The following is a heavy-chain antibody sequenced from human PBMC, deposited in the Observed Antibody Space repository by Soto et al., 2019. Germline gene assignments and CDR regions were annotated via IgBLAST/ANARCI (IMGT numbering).Heavy chain of an antibody. J-gene: IGHJ6*02. Sequence: QVQLVQSGAEVKKPGASVKVSCKASGYTFTSYDINWVRQATGQGLEWMGWMNQNSGNTGYAQKFQGRVTMTRNTSISTAYMGLSRLRSEDTAVYYWARGLGNYYYYYGMDVWGQGTKVTVSS. CDR2: MNQNSGNT. V-gene: IGHV1-8*01. CDR1: GYTFTSYD. CDR3: ARGLGNYYYYYGMDV.